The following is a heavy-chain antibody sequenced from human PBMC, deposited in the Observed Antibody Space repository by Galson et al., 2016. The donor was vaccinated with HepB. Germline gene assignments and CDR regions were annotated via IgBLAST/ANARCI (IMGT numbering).Heavy chain of an antibody. CDR1: GFTVSSNY. CDR3: ARVLGETAADTAH. Sequence: SLRLSCAASGFTVSSNYMNWVRQAPGKGLEWVSVIYGGGTTYYADSAKGRFTISRDNSKNTLYLQMNSLRAEDTAVYYCARVLGETAADTAHWGQGTLVTISS. J-gene: IGHJ4*02. CDR2: IYGGGTT. D-gene: IGHD6-13*01. V-gene: IGHV3-53*01.